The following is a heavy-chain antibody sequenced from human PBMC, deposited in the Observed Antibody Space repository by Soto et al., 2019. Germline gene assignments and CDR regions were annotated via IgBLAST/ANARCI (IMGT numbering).Heavy chain of an antibody. J-gene: IGHJ6*02. V-gene: IGHV1-69*01. CDR3: ARAEYHVVVTAIYYSYGMDV. D-gene: IGHD2-21*02. CDR2: IIPIFGTA. Sequence: QVQLVQSGAEVKKPGSSVKVSCKASGGTFSSYAISWVRQAPGQGLEWMGGIIPIFGTANYAQKFQGRVPITADESTSTAYMEMSSLRSEDTAVYYCARAEYHVVVTAIYYSYGMDVLGQGTTVTVSS. CDR1: GGTFSSYA.